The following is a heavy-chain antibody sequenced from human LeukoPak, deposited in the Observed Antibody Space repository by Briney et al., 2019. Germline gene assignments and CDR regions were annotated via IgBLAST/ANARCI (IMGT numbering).Heavy chain of an antibody. J-gene: IGHJ4*02. D-gene: IGHD3-22*01. V-gene: IGHV4-34*01. CDR3: ARGRLGYSYDSSGYYRAYYFDY. CDR2: INHSGIT. CDR1: GASSSGYY. Sequence: PSETLSLAWALYGASSSGYYWRWIRPPPGKGLEWIWEINHSGITNYNPTLKGRGTISVDTSKNQFSLKLSSVTATDTAVYYCARGRLGYSYDSSGYYRAYYFDYWGQGTLVTVSS.